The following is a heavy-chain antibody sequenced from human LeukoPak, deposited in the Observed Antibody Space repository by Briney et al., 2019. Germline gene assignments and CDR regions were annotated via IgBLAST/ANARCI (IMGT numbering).Heavy chain of an antibody. Sequence: GGSLRLSCAASGFTFSSYGMHWVRQAPGKGLEWVAVIWYDGSNKYYADSVKGRFTISRDNSKNTLYLQMNSLRAEDTAVYYCARESWYCCDSSGDYGMDVWGQGTTVTVSS. D-gene: IGHD3-22*01. CDR1: GFTFSSYG. CDR2: IWYDGSNK. V-gene: IGHV3-33*01. CDR3: ARESWYCCDSSGDYGMDV. J-gene: IGHJ6*02.